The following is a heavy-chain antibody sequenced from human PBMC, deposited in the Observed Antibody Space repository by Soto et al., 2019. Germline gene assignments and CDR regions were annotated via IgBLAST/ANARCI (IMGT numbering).Heavy chain of an antibody. CDR2: ISWNSGSI. Sequence: EVQLVESGGGLVQPGRSLRLSCAASGFTFDDYAMHCVRQAPGKGLEWVSGISWNSGSIGYADSVKGRFTISRDNGKNSLYLQMNSRRAEDTALYYCAKALSGYSGYDYRLLGYWGQGTLVTVSS. J-gene: IGHJ4*02. V-gene: IGHV3-9*01. CDR3: AKALSGYSGYDYRLLGY. D-gene: IGHD5-12*01. CDR1: GFTFDDYA.